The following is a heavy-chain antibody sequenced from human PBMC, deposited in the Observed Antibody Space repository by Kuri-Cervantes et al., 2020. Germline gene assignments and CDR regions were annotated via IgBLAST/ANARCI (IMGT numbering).Heavy chain of an antibody. V-gene: IGHV3-64*02. Sequence: GGSLRLSCAASGFIFSSYAMHWVRQAPGKGLEYVSAISSNGGSTYYTDSVKGRFTISRDNSKNTLYLQMGSLRAEDTAVYYCANLVVVDDYWGQGTLVTVSS. D-gene: IGHD2-15*01. J-gene: IGHJ4*02. CDR1: GFIFSSYA. CDR2: ISSNGGST. CDR3: ANLVVVDDY.